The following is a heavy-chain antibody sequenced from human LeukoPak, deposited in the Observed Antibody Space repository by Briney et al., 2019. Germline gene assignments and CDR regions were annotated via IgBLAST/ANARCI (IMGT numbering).Heavy chain of an antibody. V-gene: IGHV1-2*02. CDR3: ARASSSDVDTAIVDY. D-gene: IGHD5-18*01. J-gene: IGHJ4*02. CDR1: GYTFTGYY. CDR2: INPNSGGT. Sequence: GASVKVSCKASGYTFTGYYMHWVRQAPGQGLEWMGWINPNSGGTNYAQKFQGRVTMTRDTSISTAYMELSRLRSDDTAVYYCARASSSDVDTAIVDYWGQGTLVTVSS.